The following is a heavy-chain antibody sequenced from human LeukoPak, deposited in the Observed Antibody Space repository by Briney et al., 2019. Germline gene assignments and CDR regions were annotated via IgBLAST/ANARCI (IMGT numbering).Heavy chain of an antibody. CDR3: ASGTSRDGHSFAKLPFDY. D-gene: IGHD5-24*01. CDR2: IIPIFNKA. V-gene: IGHV1-69*05. Sequence: ASVKVSCKASGGTFSSYFINWVRQAPGQGFEWMGGIIPIFNKADYAQKFQGRVTITTDDSTSTAYMELSSLRSEDTAVYYCASGTSRDGHSFAKLPFDYWGQGTLVTVSS. J-gene: IGHJ4*02. CDR1: GGTFSSYF.